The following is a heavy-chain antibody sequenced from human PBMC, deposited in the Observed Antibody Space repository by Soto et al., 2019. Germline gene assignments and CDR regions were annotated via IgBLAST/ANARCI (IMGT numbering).Heavy chain of an antibody. CDR3: ARSRCCTASSSQIINWFDT. CDR1: GGSFSGYY. CDR2: INHRGGT. D-gene: IGHD2-8*01. V-gene: IGHV4-34*01. Sequence: SETLSLTCAVYGGSFSGYYWTWIRQPPGKGLEWIGGINHRGGTNYNPSLQSRVTISVDTSKTQFSLQLTSVTAADTAVYYCARSRCCTASSSQIINWFDTWGQGTLVTVSS. J-gene: IGHJ5*01.